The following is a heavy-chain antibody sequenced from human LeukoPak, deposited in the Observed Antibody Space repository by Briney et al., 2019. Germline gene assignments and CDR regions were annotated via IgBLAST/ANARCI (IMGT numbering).Heavy chain of an antibody. J-gene: IGHJ6*02. V-gene: IGHV4-59*08. CDR2: IYYSGST. CDR1: GGSISSYY. D-gene: IGHD2-15*01. Sequence: PSETLSLTCTVSGGSISSYYWSWIRQPPGKGLEWIGYIYYSGSTNYNPSLKSRVTISVDTSKNQFSLKLSSVTAADTAVYYCARLGYSYYYYYGMDVWGQGTTVTVSS. CDR3: ARLGYSYYYYYGMDV.